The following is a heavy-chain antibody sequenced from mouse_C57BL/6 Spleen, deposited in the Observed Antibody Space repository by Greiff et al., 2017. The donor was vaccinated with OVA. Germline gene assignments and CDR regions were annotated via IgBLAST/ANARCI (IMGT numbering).Heavy chain of an antibody. Sequence: VQLQQSGPVLVKPGASVKMSCKASGYTFTDYYMNWVKQSHGKSLEWIGVLNPYNGGTSYNQKFKGKATLTVDKSSSTAYMELNSLTSEDSAVYYCAPHYYGSHYFDYWGQGTTLTVSS. J-gene: IGHJ2*01. CDR1: GYTFTDYY. CDR2: LNPYNGGT. V-gene: IGHV1-19*01. CDR3: APHYYGSHYFDY. D-gene: IGHD1-1*01.